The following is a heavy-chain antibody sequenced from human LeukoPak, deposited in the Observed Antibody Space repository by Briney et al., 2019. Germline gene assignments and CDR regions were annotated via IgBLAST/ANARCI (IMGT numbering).Heavy chain of an antibody. J-gene: IGHJ4*02. V-gene: IGHV3-30*03. CDR2: ISYDGSNK. D-gene: IGHD3-22*01. CDR1: GFTFSSYW. CDR3: ARAGYDSSGYYYYFDY. Sequence: PGGSLRLSCAASGFTFSSYWMSWVRQAPGKGLEWVAVISYDGSNKYYADSVKGRFTISRDNSKNTLYLQMNSLRAEDTAVYYCARAGYDSSGYYYYFDYWGQGTLVTVSS.